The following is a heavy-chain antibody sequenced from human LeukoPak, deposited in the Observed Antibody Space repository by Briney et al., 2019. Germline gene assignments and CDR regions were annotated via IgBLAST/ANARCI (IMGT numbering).Heavy chain of an antibody. J-gene: IGHJ4*02. CDR3: ARDLQLYYYDSSGRD. CDR1: GFTCSSYE. CDR2: ISSSGSTI. D-gene: IGHD3-22*01. V-gene: IGHV3-48*03. Sequence: GGSLRLSCAASGFTCSSYEMNWVRQAPGKGLEWVSYISSSGSTIYYADSVKGRFTISRDNAKNSLYLQMNSLRAEDTAVYYCARDLQLYYYDSSGRDWGQGTLVTVSS.